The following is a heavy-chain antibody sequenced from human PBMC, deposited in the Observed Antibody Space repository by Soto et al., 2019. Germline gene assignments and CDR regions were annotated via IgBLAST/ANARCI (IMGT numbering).Heavy chain of an antibody. D-gene: IGHD6-6*01. CDR3: ARAVSSSAGGLDV. CDR2: IGTAGDP. CDR1: GFTFSRYD. J-gene: IGHJ6*02. Sequence: GSLRLSFAASGFTFSRYDMHWVRQATGKGLEWVSVIGTAGDPYYPGSVKGRFTISRENAKNSLYLQMNSLRAGDTAVYYCARAVSSSAGGLDVWGQGTTVTAP. V-gene: IGHV3-13*05.